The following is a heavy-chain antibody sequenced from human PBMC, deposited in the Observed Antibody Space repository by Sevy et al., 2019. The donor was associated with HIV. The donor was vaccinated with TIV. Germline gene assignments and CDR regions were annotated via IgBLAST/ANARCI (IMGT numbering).Heavy chain of an antibody. D-gene: IGHD4-17*01. CDR1: EFNFSIYG. CDR3: ARGRDYGNFDY. Sequence: GGSLRRSCAASEFNFSIYGMHWVRQAPGKGLEWVALIWYDGSNKYYVDSVKGRFTIFRDNSKNTVYLQMNSLRAEDTAVYYCARGRDYGNFDYWGQGTLVTVSS. V-gene: IGHV3-33*01. J-gene: IGHJ4*02. CDR2: IWYDGSNK.